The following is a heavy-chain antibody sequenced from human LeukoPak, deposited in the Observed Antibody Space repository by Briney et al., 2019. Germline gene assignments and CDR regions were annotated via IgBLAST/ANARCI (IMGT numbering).Heavy chain of an antibody. CDR2: IYYSGST. CDR1: GGSISRGGYY. Sequence: KPSETLSLTCTVSGGSISRGGYYWSWIRQHPGKGLEWIGYIYYSGSTYYNPSLKSRVTISVEASKKQFSLKLSSVTAADTAVYYCARGQWDYGDRRCYIDYWGQGTLVTVSS. J-gene: IGHJ4*02. D-gene: IGHD4-17*01. V-gene: IGHV4-31*03. CDR3: ARGQWDYGDRRCYIDY.